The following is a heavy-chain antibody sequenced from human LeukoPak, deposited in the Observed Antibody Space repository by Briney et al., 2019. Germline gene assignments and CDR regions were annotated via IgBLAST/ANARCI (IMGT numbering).Heavy chain of an antibody. CDR2: INPNSGGT. CDR3: AREVYGDSSFDF. V-gene: IGHV1-2*02. Sequence: ASVKVSCKASGYSFSDNYMHWVRQAPGQGLEWMGWINPNSGGTNYAQKFQGRATMTRDASISTAYLELSGLRSDDTALYYCAREVYGDSSFDFWGQGTLLTVSS. D-gene: IGHD4-17*01. J-gene: IGHJ4*02. CDR1: GYSFSDNY.